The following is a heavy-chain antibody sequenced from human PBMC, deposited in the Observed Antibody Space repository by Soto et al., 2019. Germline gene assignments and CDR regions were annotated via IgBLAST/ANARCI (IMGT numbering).Heavy chain of an antibody. V-gene: IGHV5-10-1*01. CDR2: IDPSDSYT. Sequence: PGESLKISCKGSGYSFTSYWISWVRQMPGKGLEWMGRIDPSDSYTNYSPSLQGNVTISADKSISTAYMQWSSLKASDTAMYYCARHGTALAAAAPYYWGQGTLVTVSS. CDR3: ARHGTALAAAAPYY. CDR1: GYSFTSYW. J-gene: IGHJ4*02. D-gene: IGHD6-13*01.